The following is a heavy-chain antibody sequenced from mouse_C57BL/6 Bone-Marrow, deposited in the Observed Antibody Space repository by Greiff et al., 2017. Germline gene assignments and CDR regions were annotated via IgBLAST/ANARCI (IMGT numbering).Heavy chain of an antibody. Sequence: VQLQQSGPELVKPGASVKISCKASGYAFSSSWMNWVKQRPGKGLEWIGRIYPGDGDTNYNGKFKGKATLTADKSSSTAYMQLSSLTSEDSAVYICARKRKYGSNYYAMDYWGQGTSVTVSS. J-gene: IGHJ4*01. V-gene: IGHV1-82*01. CDR2: IYPGDGDT. CDR3: ARKRKYGSNYYAMDY. D-gene: IGHD1-1*01. CDR1: GYAFSSSW.